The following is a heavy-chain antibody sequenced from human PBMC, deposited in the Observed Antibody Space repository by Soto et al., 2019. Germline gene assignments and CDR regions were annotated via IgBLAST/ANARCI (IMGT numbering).Heavy chain of an antibody. D-gene: IGHD3-3*01. J-gene: IGHJ6*02. V-gene: IGHV3-53*02. Sequence: EVQLVETGGGLIQPGGSLRLSCAASGFTVSSNYMSWVRQAPGKGLEWVSLIYSGGSTYFADSVKGRFTISRDNSKNTLYLQMNSLRAEDTAIYYCARDRITIFGGAYYYYGMDVWGQGTTVTVSS. CDR2: IYSGGST. CDR1: GFTVSSNY. CDR3: ARDRITIFGGAYYYYGMDV.